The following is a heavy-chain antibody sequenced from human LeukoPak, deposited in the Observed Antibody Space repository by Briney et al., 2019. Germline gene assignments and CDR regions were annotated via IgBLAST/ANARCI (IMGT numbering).Heavy chain of an antibody. CDR1: GFTVSSNY. CDR3: AKDPNGDYIGTFDI. Sequence: PGGSLRLSCAASGFTVSSNYMSWVRQAPGKGLEWVSSISGNGGSTQYADSVRGRFAISRDNSKNTLYLQMNSLRAEDTAVYYCAKDPNGDYIGTFDIWGQGTMVTVSS. V-gene: IGHV3-23*01. D-gene: IGHD4-17*01. CDR2: ISGNGGST. J-gene: IGHJ3*02.